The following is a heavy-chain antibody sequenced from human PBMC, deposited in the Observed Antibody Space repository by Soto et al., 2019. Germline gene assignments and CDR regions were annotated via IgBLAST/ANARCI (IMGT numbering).Heavy chain of an antibody. V-gene: IGHV4-39*01. Sequence: QLQLQESGPGLVKPSETLSLTCTVSGGSISSSSYYWGWIRQPPGKGLEWIGSIYYSGSTYYNPSLKSRVTISVDTSKNQFSLKLSSVTAADTAVYYCARHPVVYCSGGSCYHYYFDYWGQGTLVTVSS. CDR3: ARHPVVYCSGGSCYHYYFDY. J-gene: IGHJ4*02. CDR1: GGSISSSSYY. D-gene: IGHD2-15*01. CDR2: IYYSGST.